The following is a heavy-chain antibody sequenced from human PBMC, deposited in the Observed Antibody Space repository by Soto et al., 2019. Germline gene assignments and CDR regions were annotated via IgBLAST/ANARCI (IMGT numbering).Heavy chain of an antibody. V-gene: IGHV3-30-3*01. D-gene: IGHD3-10*01. Sequence: QVQVVESGGGVVQPGRSLRLSCAASGFSFSSYAMHWVRQAPGKGLEWVAAISDDGINDYYADTVEGRFTLSRDNSETTLYLQMNSLTVDDTAVYYCARGSAGHCNSGTLLDWGQGTLVTVSS. J-gene: IGHJ4*02. CDR1: GFSFSSYA. CDR3: ARGSAGHCNSGTLLD. CDR2: ISDDGIND.